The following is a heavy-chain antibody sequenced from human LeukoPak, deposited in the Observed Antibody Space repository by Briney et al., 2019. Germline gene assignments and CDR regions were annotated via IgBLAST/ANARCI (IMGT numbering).Heavy chain of an antibody. V-gene: IGHV3-30*02. CDR3: ARAYSVLLWFGELWDY. Sequence: GGSLRLSCAASGFTFSSYGMHWVRQAPGKGLEWVAFIRYDGSNKYYADSVKGRFTISRDNSKNTLYLQMNSLRAEDTAVYYCARAYSVLLWFGELWDYWGQGTLVTVSS. CDR1: GFTFSSYG. CDR2: IRYDGSNK. J-gene: IGHJ4*02. D-gene: IGHD3-10*01.